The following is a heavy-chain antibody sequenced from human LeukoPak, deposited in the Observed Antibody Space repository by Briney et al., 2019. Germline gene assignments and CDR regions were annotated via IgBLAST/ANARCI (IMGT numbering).Heavy chain of an antibody. CDR1: GFTFSSYA. V-gene: IGHV3-23*01. CDR2: ISGSGGST. J-gene: IGHJ4*02. Sequence: GGSLRLSCAASGFTFSSYAMNWVRQAPGKGLEWVSVISGSGGSTYYADSVKGRFTISRDNSKNTLYLRMDSLRAEDTAVYYCAKGPIAVALSHFDYWGQGTLVTVSS. CDR3: AKGPIAVALSHFDY. D-gene: IGHD6-19*01.